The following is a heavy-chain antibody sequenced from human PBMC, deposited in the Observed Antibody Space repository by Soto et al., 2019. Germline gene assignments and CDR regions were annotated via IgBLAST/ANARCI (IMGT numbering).Heavy chain of an antibody. J-gene: IGHJ5*02. CDR3: ARSGRQQLVRRNWFDL. D-gene: IGHD6-13*01. CDR1: GGSFSAYS. Sequence: ETLSLACAGYGGSFSAYSWSWIRQPPAKGLEWIGEITHSGSTYYNPSLKSRVTISVDTSKNQFSLKLSCVTAADKAVYYCARSGRQQLVRRNWFDLWGQGTLVTVSS. V-gene: IGHV4-34*01. CDR2: ITHSGST.